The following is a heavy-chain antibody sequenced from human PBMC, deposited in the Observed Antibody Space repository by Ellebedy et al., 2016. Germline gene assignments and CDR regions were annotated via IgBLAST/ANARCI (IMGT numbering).Heavy chain of an antibody. CDR2: ISYDGSNK. Sequence: GGSLRLXXAASGFTFSSYAMHWVRQAPGKGLEWVAVISYDGSNKYYADSVKGRFTISRDNSKNTLYLHMNSLRAEDTAVYYCARGGATHFDYWGQGTLVTVSS. CDR1: GFTFSSYA. D-gene: IGHD1-26*01. CDR3: ARGGATHFDY. V-gene: IGHV3-30-3*01. J-gene: IGHJ4*02.